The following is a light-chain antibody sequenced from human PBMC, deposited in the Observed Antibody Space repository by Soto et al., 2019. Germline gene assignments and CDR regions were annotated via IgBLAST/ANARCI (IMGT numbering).Light chain of an antibody. Sequence: EIVLTQSPGTLSLSPGQRASLSCRASQSLTSTYLAWYQQRPGQAPRLLIYDASNRATGIPDRFSGSGSGTDFTLTISRLEPEDFAVYYCQQYGSSPFGQGTKVDI. J-gene: IGKJ1*01. CDR2: DAS. CDR1: QSLTSTY. V-gene: IGKV3-20*01. CDR3: QQYGSSP.